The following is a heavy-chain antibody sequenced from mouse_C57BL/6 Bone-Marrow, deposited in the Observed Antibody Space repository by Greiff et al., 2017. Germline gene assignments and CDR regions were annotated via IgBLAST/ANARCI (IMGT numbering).Heavy chain of an antibody. Sequence: QVQLQQPGAELVKPGASVKLSCKASGYTFTSYWMHWVKQRPGQGLEWIGMIHPNSGSTNYNEKFKSKATLTVDNSSSTAYMQLSSLTSEDSAVYYCARKDYGYGGGFAYWGQGTLGTVSA. CDR2: IHPNSGST. V-gene: IGHV1-64*01. CDR1: GYTFTSYW. D-gene: IGHD2-2*01. J-gene: IGHJ3*01. CDR3: ARKDYGYGGGFAY.